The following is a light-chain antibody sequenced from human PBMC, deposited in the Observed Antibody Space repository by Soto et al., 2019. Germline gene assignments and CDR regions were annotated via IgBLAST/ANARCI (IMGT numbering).Light chain of an antibody. CDR1: QSVSSSY. CDR3: QQYGSSPFP. J-gene: IGKJ1*01. Sequence: EIVFTQSPGTLSFSPGERATLSCRASQSVSSSYLAWYQQKPGQAPRLLIHGPSRRATGIPDRFSASGSGTDFTLTISRLEPEDFAVYYCQQYGSSPFPFGQGTKVDIK. CDR2: GPS. V-gene: IGKV3-20*01.